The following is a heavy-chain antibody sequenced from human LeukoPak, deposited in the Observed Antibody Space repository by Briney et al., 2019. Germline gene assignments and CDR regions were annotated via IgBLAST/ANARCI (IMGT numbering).Heavy chain of an antibody. D-gene: IGHD3-22*01. CDR2: ISYDGSNK. J-gene: IGHJ5*02. CDR1: GFTFSSYG. Sequence: PGGSLRLSCAASGFTFSSYGMHWVRQAPGKGLEWVAVISYDGSNKYYADSVKGRFTISRDNSKNTLYLQMNSLRAEDTAVYYCARPLNEGYYDSSGYPPAWGQETLVTVSS. V-gene: IGHV3-30*03. CDR3: ARPLNEGYYDSSGYPPA.